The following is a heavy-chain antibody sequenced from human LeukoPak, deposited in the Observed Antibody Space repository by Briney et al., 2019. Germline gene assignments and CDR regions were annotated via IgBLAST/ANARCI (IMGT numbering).Heavy chain of an antibody. D-gene: IGHD3-22*01. J-gene: IGHJ4*02. CDR3: ARGDSSAYPRGFDD. V-gene: IGHV1-46*01. CDR1: GYTLTSYY. CDR2: INPSGGST. Sequence: AASVKVSCKASGYTLTSYYMHWVRQAPGQGLEWMGVINPSGGSTTYAQKFQGRVTMTRDTSTSTVYMELTSLRSEDTALYYCARGDSSAYPRGFDDWGQGTLVTVSS.